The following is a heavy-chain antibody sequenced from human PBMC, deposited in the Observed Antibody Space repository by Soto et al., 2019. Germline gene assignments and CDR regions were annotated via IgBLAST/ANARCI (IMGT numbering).Heavy chain of an antibody. CDR3: ARGTRSGSYYYYGLDV. CDR1: GGTFSSYA. V-gene: IGHV1-69*06. CDR2: IIPIFGTT. J-gene: IGHJ6*02. Sequence: SVKVSCKASGGTFSSYAISWVRQAPGQGLEWMGGIIPIFGTTNYARRFQGRVTITADKSTSTAYMELRSLRSEDTAVYYCARGTRSGSYYYYGLDVWGQGTTVTVSS. D-gene: IGHD1-26*01.